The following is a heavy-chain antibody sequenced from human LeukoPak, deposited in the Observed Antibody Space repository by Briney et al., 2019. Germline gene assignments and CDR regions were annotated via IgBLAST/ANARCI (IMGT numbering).Heavy chain of an antibody. CDR1: GFPFSNYA. J-gene: IGHJ4*02. V-gene: IGHV3-23*01. D-gene: IGHD3-10*01. Sequence: GGSLRLSCAASGFPFSNYAMSWVRQAPGKGLEWVSTISGSGGSTYYADSVKGRFTISRDNSKNTLYLQMNSLRAEDTAVYYCAKDYGSGSYYRAPSFDYWGQGTLVTVSS. CDR3: AKDYGSGSYYRAPSFDY. CDR2: ISGSGGST.